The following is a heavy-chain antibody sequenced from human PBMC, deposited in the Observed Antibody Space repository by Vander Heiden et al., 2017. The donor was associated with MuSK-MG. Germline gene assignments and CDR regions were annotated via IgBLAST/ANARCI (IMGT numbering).Heavy chain of an antibody. V-gene: IGHV5-51*01. D-gene: IGHD3-22*01. CDR2: IYPGDSDT. Sequence: ELQLVLPGASVTKPGASPNNPWKGSGYRFTSYWRAGVRQLPAKGPEGMGTIYPGDSDTRYSPSFKGQVTISADKVIGTTYLQWSRLKASDNAIYFGARHLGYYYDSTNGAGNWGQGTLVTVSS. CDR1: GYRFTSYW. CDR3: ARHLGYYYDSTNGAGN. J-gene: IGHJ1*01.